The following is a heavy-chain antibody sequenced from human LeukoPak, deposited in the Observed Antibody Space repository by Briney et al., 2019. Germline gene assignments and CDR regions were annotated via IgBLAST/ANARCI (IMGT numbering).Heavy chain of an antibody. J-gene: IGHJ4*02. CDR1: GGSISSYH. Sequence: SETLSLTCTVSGGSISSYHWSWIRQPAGKGLEWIGRIYSSGSTNYKPSLKSRVTMSVDTSKNQFSLKLSSVTAADTAVYYCAKALKVDTFDYWGQGTLVTVSS. V-gene: IGHV4-4*07. CDR2: IYSSGST. CDR3: AKALKVDTFDY. D-gene: IGHD1-26*01.